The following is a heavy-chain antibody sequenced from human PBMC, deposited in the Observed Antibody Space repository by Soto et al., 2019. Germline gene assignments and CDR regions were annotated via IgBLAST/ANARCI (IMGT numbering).Heavy chain of an antibody. Sequence: ASVKVSCKASGYTFTSYGISWVRQAPGQGLEWMGWISAYNGNTNYAQKLQGRVTMTTDTSTSTAYMELRSLRSDDTAVYYCARAPSRDYGDPNWYFDLWGRGTLVTVSS. V-gene: IGHV1-18*01. CDR3: ARAPSRDYGDPNWYFDL. J-gene: IGHJ2*01. CDR2: ISAYNGNT. CDR1: GYTFTSYG. D-gene: IGHD4-17*01.